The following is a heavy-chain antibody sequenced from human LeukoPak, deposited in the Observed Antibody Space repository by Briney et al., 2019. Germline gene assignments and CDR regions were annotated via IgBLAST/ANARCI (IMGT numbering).Heavy chain of an antibody. D-gene: IGHD6-19*01. CDR2: IRSKAYGGTT. CDR3: TRGESWYSSGRYFDY. V-gene: IGHV3-49*03. Sequence: GGSLRLSCTASGFTFGDYAMSWFRQAPGKGLEWVGFIRSKAYGGTTEYAASVKGRFTISRDDSKSIAYLQMNSLKTEDTAVYYCTRGESWYSSGRYFDYWGQGTLVTVSS. J-gene: IGHJ4*02. CDR1: GFTFGDYA.